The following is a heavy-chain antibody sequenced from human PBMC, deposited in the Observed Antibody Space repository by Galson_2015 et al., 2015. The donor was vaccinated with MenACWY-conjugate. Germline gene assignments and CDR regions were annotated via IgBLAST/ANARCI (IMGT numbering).Heavy chain of an antibody. CDR3: ARPLVAAESTSFYYGLDF. D-gene: IGHD2-2*01. CDR2: INSDGSTT. Sequence: SLRLSCAASGFTFSSYWMHWVRQAPGKGLVWVSRINSDGSTTTYADSVKGRFTISRDNANNTLYLQMNSLNAEDTGMYYCARPLVAAESTSFYYGLDFWGKGTAVTASS. CDR1: GFTFSSYW. J-gene: IGHJ6*04. V-gene: IGHV3-74*01.